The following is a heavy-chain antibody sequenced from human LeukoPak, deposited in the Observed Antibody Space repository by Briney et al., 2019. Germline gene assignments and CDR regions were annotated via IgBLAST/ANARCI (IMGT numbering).Heavy chain of an antibody. V-gene: IGHV3-23*01. J-gene: IGHJ4*02. CDR3: AKGPRQQLVTRFDN. CDR2: ISASGGST. D-gene: IGHD6-13*01. Sequence: PGGSLRLSCAASGFTFSTHAMSWVRRAPGKGLEWVSDISASGGSTYYADSVKGRFTVSRDNSKNTVYLQMSSPRADDTALYYCAKGPRQQLVTRFDNWGQGTLVTVSS. CDR1: GFTFSTHA.